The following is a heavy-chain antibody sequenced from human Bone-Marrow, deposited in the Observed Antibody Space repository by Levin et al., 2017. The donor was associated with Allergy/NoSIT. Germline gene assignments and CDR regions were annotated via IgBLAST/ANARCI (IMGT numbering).Heavy chain of an antibody. D-gene: IGHD3-16*01. CDR3: ARDTVMITFGGAIDY. Sequence: GESLKISCAASGFTFSSYSMNWVRQAPGKGLEWVSSISSSSSYIYYADSVKGRFTISRDNAKNSLYLQMNSLRAEDTAVYYCARDTVMITFGGAIDYWGQGTLVTVSS. J-gene: IGHJ4*02. CDR2: ISSSSSYI. V-gene: IGHV3-21*01. CDR1: GFTFSSYS.